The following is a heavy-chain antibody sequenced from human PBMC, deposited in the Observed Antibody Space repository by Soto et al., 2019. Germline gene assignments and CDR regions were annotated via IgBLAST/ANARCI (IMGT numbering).Heavy chain of an antibody. D-gene: IGHD3-10*01. V-gene: IGHV3-23*01. CDR1: GFTFSSYA. Sequence: GGSLRLSCAASGFTFSSYAMSWVRQAPGKGLEWVSAVSGGGGSTYYADSVKGRFTISSDNSKNTLYLQMNSLRAEDTAVYYCAKDRAAMVRGFNPNWFDPWGQGTLVTVSS. CDR2: VSGGGGST. J-gene: IGHJ5*02. CDR3: AKDRAAMVRGFNPNWFDP.